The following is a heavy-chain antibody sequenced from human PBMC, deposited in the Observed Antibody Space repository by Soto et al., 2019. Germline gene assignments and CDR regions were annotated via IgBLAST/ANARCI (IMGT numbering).Heavy chain of an antibody. V-gene: IGHV4-30-4*01. J-gene: IGHJ5*01. CDR2: IYYSRDT. CDR1: GGPISSPDYY. CDR3: ATVPQYSGYEMANWVDS. D-gene: IGHD5-12*01. Sequence: QVQLQESGPGLVKPSQTLSLTCTVSGGPISSPDYYWNCLRQPQGKGLEWIGYIYYSRDTSYTTSLESGLTISMDTSKNPFSLKRTSVTAADTTLYYCATVPQYSGYEMANWVDSGSQGTLVTVTP.